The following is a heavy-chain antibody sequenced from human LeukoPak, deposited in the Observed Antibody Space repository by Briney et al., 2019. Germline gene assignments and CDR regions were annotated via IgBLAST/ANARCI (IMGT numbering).Heavy chain of an antibody. Sequence: PGGSLRLSCAASGFTFSSYAMPWVRQAPGEGLEWVAVISYDGSNKYYADSVKGRFTISRDNSKNTLYLQMNSLRAEDTAVYYCARSPRRSGYYFDYWGQGTLVTVSS. CDR1: GFTFSSYA. V-gene: IGHV3-30-3*01. J-gene: IGHJ4*02. CDR2: ISYDGSNK. D-gene: IGHD3-3*01. CDR3: ARSPRRSGYYFDY.